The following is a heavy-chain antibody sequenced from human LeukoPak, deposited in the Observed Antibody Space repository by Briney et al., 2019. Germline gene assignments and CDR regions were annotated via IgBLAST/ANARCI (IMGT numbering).Heavy chain of an antibody. CDR2: IQSDGSDQ. J-gene: IGHJ4*02. Sequence: GGSLRLSCAPSGFTFSSYGMHWVRQAPGKGLEWVAFIQSDGSDQYYADSVKGRLSISRDNSKNTLYLQMNSMRTEDTAVYYCAKRDGYNSGLFDYWGQGTLVTVSP. V-gene: IGHV3-30*02. CDR1: GFTFSSYG. CDR3: AKRDGYNSGLFDY. D-gene: IGHD5-24*01.